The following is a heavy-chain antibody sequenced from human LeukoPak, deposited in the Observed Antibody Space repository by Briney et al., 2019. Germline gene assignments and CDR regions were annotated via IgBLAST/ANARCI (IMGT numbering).Heavy chain of an antibody. CDR3: ARGPTPHYSYYYMDV. J-gene: IGHJ6*03. CDR1: GSSISSSSYY. Sequence: KPSETLSLTCTVSGSSISSSSYYWGWIRQPPGKGLEWIGGIYYSGSTYYNPSLKSRVTISVDTSKNQLSLRLSSVTAADTAVYYCARGPTPHYSYYYMDVWGKGTTVTVSS. V-gene: IGHV4-39*07. D-gene: IGHD2-15*01. CDR2: IYYSGST.